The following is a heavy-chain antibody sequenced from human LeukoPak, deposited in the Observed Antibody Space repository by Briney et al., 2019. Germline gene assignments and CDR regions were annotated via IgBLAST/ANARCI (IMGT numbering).Heavy chain of an antibody. CDR3: AKRGVVSRVILVGFHKEGYYFYS. J-gene: IGHJ4*02. D-gene: IGHD3-22*01. CDR2: IDKDGSKK. V-gene: IGHV3-7*03. Sequence: GGSLRPSCAVSGFTFSKYWVRRVRRAPGKGLEWVASIDKDGSKKRYVDSVKGRFTVSRDNAKNSVYLQMPSLGAEDTAVYFCAKRGVVSRVILVGFHKEGYYFYSWGQVALVTVST. CDR1: GFTFSKYW.